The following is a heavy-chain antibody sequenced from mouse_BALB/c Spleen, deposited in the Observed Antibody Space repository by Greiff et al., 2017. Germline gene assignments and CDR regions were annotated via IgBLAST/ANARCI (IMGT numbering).Heavy chain of an antibody. Sequence: VHLVESGPGLVAPSQSLSITCTVSGFSLTSYGVHWVRQPPGKGLEWLGVIWAGGSTNYNSALMSRLSISKDNSKCQVLLKMNSLQTDDTAMYYCARDGSYAMDYWGQGTSVTVSS. CDR2: IWAGGST. CDR3: ARDGSYAMDY. J-gene: IGHJ4*01. CDR1: GFSLTSYG. D-gene: IGHD4-1*01. V-gene: IGHV2-9*02.